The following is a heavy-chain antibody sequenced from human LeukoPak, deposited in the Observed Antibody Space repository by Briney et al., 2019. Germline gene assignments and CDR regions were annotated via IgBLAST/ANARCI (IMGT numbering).Heavy chain of an antibody. J-gene: IGHJ4*02. Sequence: SVRSSCTAAGYTFINYHINWLRQASGQGLEWMGWMNPNSGDRGDAQNFQGRVAITSDTSISTAYMELSSLRSEDTAVYFCARTTSLTASGYDYWGQGTLVTVSS. CDR3: ARTTSLTASGYDY. CDR2: MNPNSGDR. D-gene: IGHD4-17*01. CDR1: GYTFINYH. V-gene: IGHV1-8*03.